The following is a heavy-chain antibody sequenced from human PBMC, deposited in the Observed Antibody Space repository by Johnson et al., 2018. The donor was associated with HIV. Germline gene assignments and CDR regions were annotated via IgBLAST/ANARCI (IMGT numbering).Heavy chain of an antibody. CDR1: RFTFSSFA. CDR2: ISYDASNK. J-gene: IGHJ3*02. V-gene: IGHV3-30*14. CDR3: ARGHHDSGYPLEAFDI. D-gene: IGHD3-22*01. Sequence: VQLVESGGGVVQPGRSLRLSCAASRFTFSSFAMHWVRQAPGKGLEWVAVISYDASNKYYADSVKGRFIISRDNSKNTLLLQMNSLRVDDTAIYYCARGHHDSGYPLEAFDIWGQGTMVSVSS.